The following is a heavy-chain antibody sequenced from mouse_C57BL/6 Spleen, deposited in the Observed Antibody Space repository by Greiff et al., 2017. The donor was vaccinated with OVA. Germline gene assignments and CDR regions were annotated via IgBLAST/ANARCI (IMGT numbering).Heavy chain of an antibody. Sequence: EVKLVESGGGLVQPVGSLKLSCAASGFTFSDYYMYWVRQTPEKRLEWVAYISNGGGSTYYPDTVKGRFTISRDNAKNTLYLQMSRLKSEDTAMYYCARQDNYVMDYWGQGTSVTVSS. D-gene: IGHD3-3*01. CDR2: ISNGGGST. CDR3: ARQDNYVMDY. J-gene: IGHJ4*01. CDR1: GFTFSDYY. V-gene: IGHV5-12*01.